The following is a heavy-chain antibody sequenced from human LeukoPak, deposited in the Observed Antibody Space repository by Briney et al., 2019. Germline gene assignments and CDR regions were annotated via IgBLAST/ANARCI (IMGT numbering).Heavy chain of an antibody. D-gene: IGHD6-13*01. CDR2: VYYSGST. CDR3: VRAAVSSSWST. V-gene: IGHV4-59*01. Sequence: SETLSLTCTVSGGSISSYYWSWIGQPPGKGLEWIGYVYYSGSTNYNPSLKSRVYISVDTSKNQLSLKLGPVTAADTAVYYCVRAAVSSSWSTWGQGALVTVFS. CDR1: GGSISSYY. J-gene: IGHJ5*02.